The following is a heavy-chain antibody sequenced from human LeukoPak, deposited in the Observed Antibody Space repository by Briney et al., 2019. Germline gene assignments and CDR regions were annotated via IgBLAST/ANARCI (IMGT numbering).Heavy chain of an antibody. Sequence: SETLSLTCTVSGGSISSHYWSWIRQPPGKGLEWIGYIYYSGSTNYNPSLKSRVTISVDTSKNQFSLKLSSVTAADTAVYYCARAYYYDRSGKWFDPWGQGTLVTVSS. CDR3: ARAYYYDRSGKWFDP. CDR1: GGSISSHY. D-gene: IGHD3-22*01. V-gene: IGHV4-59*11. J-gene: IGHJ5*02. CDR2: IYYSGST.